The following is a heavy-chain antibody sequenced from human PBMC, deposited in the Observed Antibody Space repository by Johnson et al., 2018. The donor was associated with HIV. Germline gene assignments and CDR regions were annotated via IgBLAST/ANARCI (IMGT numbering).Heavy chain of an antibody. CDR1: GFTFSSAW. D-gene: IGHD3-3*01. CDR3: TTDWALEWFHNDAFDI. CDR2: IKSKTDGGTT. Sequence: EVQLVESGGGLVKPGGSLRLSCTASGFTFSSAWMNWVRQAPGKGLEWVGRIKSKTDGGTTDYAAPVKGRFTISRDDSKNTLYLQMNSLKTEDTAVYYCTTDWALEWFHNDAFDIWGQGTMVTVSS. J-gene: IGHJ3*02. V-gene: IGHV3-15*01.